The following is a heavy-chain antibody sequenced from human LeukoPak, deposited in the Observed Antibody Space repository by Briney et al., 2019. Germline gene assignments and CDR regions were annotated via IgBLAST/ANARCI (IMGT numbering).Heavy chain of an antibody. CDR1: GFTFIAYW. D-gene: IGHD1-1*01. Sequence: PGGSLRLSCEGSGFTFIAYWMSWVRQAPGRGLEWVASIDQGGGETHFADSVRGRFTISRDNARNSLFLQMDSLREADTGVYFCARDGCTSTTCTTLEGFNHWAQGTQVTVSS. CDR2: IDQGGGET. V-gene: IGHV3-7*01. CDR3: ARDGCTSTTCTTLEGFNH. J-gene: IGHJ4*02.